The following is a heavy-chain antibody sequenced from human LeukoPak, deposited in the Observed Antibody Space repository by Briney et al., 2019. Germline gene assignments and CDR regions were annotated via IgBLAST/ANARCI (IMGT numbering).Heavy chain of an antibody. CDR1: GYSISSGYY. CDR3: ARDEGDGYL. CDR2: IYTSGST. J-gene: IGHJ5*02. Sequence: PSETLSLTCTVSGYSISSGYYWSWIRQPAGKGLEWIGRIYTSGSTNYNPSLKSRVTISVDTSKNQFSLKLSSVTAADTAVYYCARDEGDGYLWGQGTLVTVSS. D-gene: IGHD5-24*01. V-gene: IGHV4-61*02.